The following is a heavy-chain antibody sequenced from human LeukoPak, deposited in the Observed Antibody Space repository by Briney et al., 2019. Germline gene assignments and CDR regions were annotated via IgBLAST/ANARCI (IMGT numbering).Heavy chain of an antibody. CDR2: ISGKVGST. D-gene: IGHD1-14*01. J-gene: IGHJ6*02. V-gene: IGHV3-23*01. CDR1: GFTFSSDA. Sequence: GGSLRLSCAASGFTFSSDAMSWGRQAPGKGLEWVSAISGKVGSTYYAESVRGRVTISRDNSKNTRCLQMNSLRAEDTAVYYCAKDPLSPEYYYYYYGMDVWGQGTTVTVSS. CDR3: AKDPLSPEYYYYYYGMDV.